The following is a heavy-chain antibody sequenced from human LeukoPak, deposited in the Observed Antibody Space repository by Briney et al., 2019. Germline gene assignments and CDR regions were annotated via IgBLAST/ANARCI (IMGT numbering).Heavy chain of an antibody. D-gene: IGHD1-26*01. CDR1: GYTFTSYD. CDR3: ARVSSLGGHHLDY. Sequence: ASVTVSYKASGYTFTSYDINWVRQATGQGLEWMGWMNPNSGNTGYAQKFQGRVTMTRDTSISTADMELSSLISEDTAVYYWARVSSLGGHHLDYWGQGTLVTVSS. J-gene: IGHJ4*02. V-gene: IGHV1-8*01. CDR2: MNPNSGNT.